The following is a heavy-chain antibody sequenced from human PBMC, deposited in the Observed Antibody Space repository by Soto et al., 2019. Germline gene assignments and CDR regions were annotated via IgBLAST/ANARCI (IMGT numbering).Heavy chain of an antibody. D-gene: IGHD6-19*01. J-gene: IGHJ4*02. CDR1: GFSLTTSGMC. Sequence: SGPTLVNPTQTLTLTCTFSGFSLTTSGMCVSWIHQPPGKALEWLALIDGDDDKRYSPSLKARLTITKDTSKNQVVLTMTNMDPVDTATYYCAHRPSGWYLFDYWGQGTLVTVSS. CDR2: IDGDDDK. V-gene: IGHV2-5*08. CDR3: AHRPSGWYLFDY.